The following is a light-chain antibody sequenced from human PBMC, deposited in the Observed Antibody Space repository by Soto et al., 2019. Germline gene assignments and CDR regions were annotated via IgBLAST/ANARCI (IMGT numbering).Light chain of an antibody. CDR1: QSISSY. CDR2: AAS. J-gene: IGKJ1*01. V-gene: IGKV1-39*01. CDR3: QQSYSTPRT. Sequence: DIQMTQSPSSLSASVGDRVTITCRASQSISSYLNWYQQKPGKAPKLLNYAASSLQSGVPSRFSGSGSGNDFTLTISSLQPEDFATYYCQQSYSTPRTFGQGTKVEIK.